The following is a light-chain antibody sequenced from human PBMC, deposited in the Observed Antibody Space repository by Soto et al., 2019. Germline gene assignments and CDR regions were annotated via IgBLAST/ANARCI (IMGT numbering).Light chain of an antibody. CDR1: QTVNSNY. CDR3: QQYGRAPRT. Sequence: EIVLTQSPGILSLSPGERATLSCRASQTVNSNYLAWYQQRRGQAPRLLFYGASSRATGIPDRFSGSGSGTDFTLTISSLEPEDFAVYFCQQYGRAPRTFGQGTKVDIK. J-gene: IGKJ1*01. CDR2: GAS. V-gene: IGKV3-20*01.